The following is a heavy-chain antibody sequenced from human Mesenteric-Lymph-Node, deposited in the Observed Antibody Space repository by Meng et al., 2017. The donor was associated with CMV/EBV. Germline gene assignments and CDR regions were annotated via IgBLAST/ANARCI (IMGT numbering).Heavy chain of an antibody. V-gene: IGHV6-1*01. CDR2: TYYRSKGYY. Sequence: AISGDSVSSKSAAWIWIRQSPLRGLEWLGRTYYRSKGYYEYADSIKGRITINPDTSKNQFSLQLKSVTPEDTAVYYCARSGQWLIDYWGQGTLVTVSS. CDR1: GDSVSSKSAA. J-gene: IGHJ4*02. D-gene: IGHD6-19*01. CDR3: ARSGQWLIDY.